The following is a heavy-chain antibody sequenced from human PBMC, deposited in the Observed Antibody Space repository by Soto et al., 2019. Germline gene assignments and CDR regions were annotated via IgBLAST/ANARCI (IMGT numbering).Heavy chain of an antibody. CDR2: VNAGNGNT. V-gene: IGHV1-3*01. D-gene: IGHD6-19*01. CDR1: GYTFTSYA. J-gene: IGHJ4*02. Sequence: GASVKVSFKASGYTFTSYAMHWVRQAPGQRLEWMGWVNAGNGNTKYSQKFQGRVTITRDTSASTAYMELSSLRSEDTAVYYCARGRGSQWLVTHKYYFEYWGQGTLVTVSS. CDR3: ARGRGSQWLVTHKYYFEY.